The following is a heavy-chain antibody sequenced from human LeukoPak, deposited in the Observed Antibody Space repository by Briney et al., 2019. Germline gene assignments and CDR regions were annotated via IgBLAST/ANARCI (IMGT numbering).Heavy chain of an antibody. D-gene: IGHD4-23*01. CDR1: GYTFTSYA. J-gene: IGHJ6*02. CDR3: ARGYGGTSRVEYYYYGMDV. CDR2: INAGNGNT. Sequence: VASVKVSCKASGYTFTSYAMHWVRQAPGQRLEWMGWINAGNGNTKYSQKFQGRVTITRDTSASTAYMELSSLRSEDTAVYYCARGYGGTSRVEYYYYGMDVWGQGTTVTVSS. V-gene: IGHV1-3*01.